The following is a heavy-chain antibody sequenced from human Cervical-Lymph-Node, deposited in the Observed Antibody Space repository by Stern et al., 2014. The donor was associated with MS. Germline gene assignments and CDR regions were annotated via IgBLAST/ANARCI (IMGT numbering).Heavy chain of an antibody. Sequence: QLQLQESGPGLVKPSETLSLTCTVSGGSISSSSFCWGWIRQPPGKGLEWIGSIYQSGRTYYNPALKSRPAIPADESKTQFSLKGRSVTAADTAVYYCARLPSPDLRTGLFDFWGQGTLVTVSS. J-gene: IGHJ4*02. CDR3: ARLPSPDLRTGLFDF. CDR1: GGSISSSSFC. D-gene: IGHD5/OR15-5a*01. CDR2: IYQSGRT. V-gene: IGHV4-39*01.